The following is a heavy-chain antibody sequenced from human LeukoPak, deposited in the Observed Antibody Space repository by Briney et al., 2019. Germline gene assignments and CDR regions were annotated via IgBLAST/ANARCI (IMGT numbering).Heavy chain of an antibody. CDR2: ISSSSSYI. Sequence: GGSLRLSCAASGFTFSSYSMNWVRQAPGKGLEWVSSISSSSSYIYYADSVKGRFTISRDNAKNSLYLQMNSLRAEDTAVYYCARATTAMEPFDYRGQGTLVTVSS. D-gene: IGHD5-18*01. J-gene: IGHJ4*02. V-gene: IGHV3-21*01. CDR3: ARATTAMEPFDY. CDR1: GFTFSSYS.